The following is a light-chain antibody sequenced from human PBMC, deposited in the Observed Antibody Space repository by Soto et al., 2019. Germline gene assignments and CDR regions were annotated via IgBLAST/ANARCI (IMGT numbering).Light chain of an antibody. V-gene: IGLV1-40*01. CDR2: GNS. CDR3: QSYDSSLSGYV. CDR1: SSNIGAGYN. J-gene: IGLJ1*01. Sequence: QSALTQPPSVSGAPGQRVTISCTGSSSNIGAGYNVHWYQQLPVTAPKLLIYGNSNRPSGVPDRFSGSKSGTSASLAITGLQAEDEADYYCQSYDSSLSGYVFGTGTKLTVL.